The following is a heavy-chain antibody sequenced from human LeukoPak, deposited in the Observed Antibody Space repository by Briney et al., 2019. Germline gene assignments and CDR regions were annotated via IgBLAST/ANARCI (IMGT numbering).Heavy chain of an antibody. CDR1: GFTFSSYW. D-gene: IGHD5-12*01. CDR2: INSDGSST. Sequence: GGSLRLSCAASGFTFSSYWMHWVCQAPGKGLVWVSRINSDGSSTSYADSVKGRFTISRDNAKNTLYLQMNSLRAEDTAVYYCVAESYSGYDSIPLFDYWGQGTLVTVSS. J-gene: IGHJ4*02. CDR3: VAESYSGYDSIPLFDY. V-gene: IGHV3-74*01.